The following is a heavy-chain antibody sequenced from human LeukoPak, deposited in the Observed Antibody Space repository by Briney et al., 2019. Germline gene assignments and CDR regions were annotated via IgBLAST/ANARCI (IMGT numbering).Heavy chain of an antibody. CDR3: ATPSGYYFSHFDY. CDR1: GYTLTELS. D-gene: IGHD3-22*01. CDR2: FEPEDGET. Sequence: ASVKVSCKVSGYTLTELSMHWVRQAPGKGLEWRGGFEPEDGETIYAQKFQGRVTMTEDTSTDTDYMELRMLRAEDTAVYYCATPSGYYFSHFDYWGQGTLVTVSS. V-gene: IGHV1-24*01. J-gene: IGHJ4*02.